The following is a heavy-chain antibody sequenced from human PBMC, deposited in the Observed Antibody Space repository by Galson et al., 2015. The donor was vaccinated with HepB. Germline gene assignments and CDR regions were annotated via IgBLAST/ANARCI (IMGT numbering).Heavy chain of an antibody. CDR2: IFSSGTT. Sequence: SETLSLTCSVSGGSISRFHWTWVRQPAGKGLEWIGRIFSSGTTTYNPSLKSRVITSVDTFRNQFSLKLSSMTAADTAVYFCARNSGGDSWNDAFDIWGQGTMVAVFS. CDR3: ARNSGGDSWNDAFDI. D-gene: IGHD4-23*01. V-gene: IGHV4-4*07. CDR1: GGSISRFH. J-gene: IGHJ3*02.